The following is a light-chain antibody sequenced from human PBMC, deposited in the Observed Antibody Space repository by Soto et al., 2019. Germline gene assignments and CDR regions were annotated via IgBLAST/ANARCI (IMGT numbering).Light chain of an antibody. CDR1: QSVSSY. Sequence: EIVLTQSPATLSLPPGESATLSCRASQSVSSYLAWYQQKPGQAPRLLIYDASNRATGIPARFSGSGSGTDFTLTISSLEPEDFAVYYCQQRSNWPPYTFGQGTKLEIK. CDR2: DAS. V-gene: IGKV3-11*01. J-gene: IGKJ2*01. CDR3: QQRSNWPPYT.